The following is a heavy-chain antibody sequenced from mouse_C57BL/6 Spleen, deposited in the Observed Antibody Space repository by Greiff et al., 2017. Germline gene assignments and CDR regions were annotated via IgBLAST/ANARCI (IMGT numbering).Heavy chain of an antibody. Sequence: EVKLQESGGGLVKPGGSLKLSCAASGFTFSDYGMHWVRQAPEKGLEWVAYISSGSSTIYYADKVKGRFTISRDNAKNTLFLQMTSLRSEDTAMYYCARRNAGSHWYFDVWGTGTTVTVSS. CDR1: GFTFSDYG. D-gene: IGHD4-1*01. V-gene: IGHV5-17*01. J-gene: IGHJ1*03. CDR3: ARRNAGSHWYFDV. CDR2: ISSGSSTI.